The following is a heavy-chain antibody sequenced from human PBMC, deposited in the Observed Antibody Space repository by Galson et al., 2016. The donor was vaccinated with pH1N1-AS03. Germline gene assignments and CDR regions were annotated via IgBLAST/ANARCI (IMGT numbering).Heavy chain of an antibody. V-gene: IGHV2-70*11. CDR2: IDWDDDK. J-gene: IGHJ6*02. Sequence: PALVKPTQTLTLTCTISGFSLTTSGMCANWIRQPPGKALEWLARIDWDDDKYFSTSLRTRLTISRDTSKNQVVLKMTNMGPLDTGTYYCARGVRPYYYAMDVWGQGTTVTVSS. CDR1: GFSLTTSGMC. CDR3: ARGVRPYYYAMDV.